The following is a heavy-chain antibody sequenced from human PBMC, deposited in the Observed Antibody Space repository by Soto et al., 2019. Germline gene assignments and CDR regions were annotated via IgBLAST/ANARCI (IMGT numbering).Heavy chain of an antibody. D-gene: IGHD4-17*01. CDR2: IIPIFGTA. CDR1: GGTFISYA. Sequence: QVRLVQSGAEVKKPGSSVMVSCKASGGTFISYAISWVRQAPGQGLEWMGGIIPIFGTANYAQKFQGRVTIAADEPTSTDYMELSSLKAEVTAVYDCAGSNDYGDYLPLFDYWCQGPLLTV. V-gene: IGHV1-69*01. J-gene: IGHJ4*02. CDR3: AGSNDYGDYLPLFDY.